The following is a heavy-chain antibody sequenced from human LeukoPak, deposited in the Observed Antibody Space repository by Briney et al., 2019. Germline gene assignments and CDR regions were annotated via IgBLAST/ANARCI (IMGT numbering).Heavy chain of an antibody. CDR2: IIPIFGTA. Sequence: ASVKVSCKVSGYTLTELSMHWVRQAPGQGLEWMGGIIPIFGTANYAQKFQGRVTITADESTSTAYMELSSLRSEDTAVYYCAAGPYSSGWYSAGYYFDYWGQGTLVTVSS. V-gene: IGHV1-69*13. CDR1: GYTLTELS. J-gene: IGHJ4*02. CDR3: AAGPYSSGWYSAGYYFDY. D-gene: IGHD6-19*01.